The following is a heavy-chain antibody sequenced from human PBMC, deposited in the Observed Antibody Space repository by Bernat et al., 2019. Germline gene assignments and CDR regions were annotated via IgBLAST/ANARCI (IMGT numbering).Heavy chain of an antibody. CDR1: GGSISSYY. Sequence: QVQLQESGPGLVKPSETLSLTCTVSGGSISSYYWSWIRQPPGKGLEWIGYIYYSGSTNYNPSLKSRVTISVDTSKNQFSLKLSSVTAADTAVYYCARYGVAMVRGGIDAFDIWGQGTMVTVSS. V-gene: IGHV4-59*08. CDR3: ARYGVAMVRGGIDAFDI. J-gene: IGHJ3*02. D-gene: IGHD3-10*01. CDR2: IYYSGST.